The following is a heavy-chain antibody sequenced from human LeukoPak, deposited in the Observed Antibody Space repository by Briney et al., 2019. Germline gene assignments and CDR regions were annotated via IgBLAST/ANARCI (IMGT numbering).Heavy chain of an antibody. Sequence: GGSLRLSCAASGFTFSNYAMSWVRQAPGKGLEWVSGISGSGGNTYYADSVKGRFTISRDNSKNTLYLQVNSLRVEDTAVYYCAKGLPGDPEDNYYGMDVWGKGTTVTVSS. D-gene: IGHD2-21*02. J-gene: IGHJ6*04. CDR2: ISGSGGNT. CDR3: AKGLPGDPEDNYYGMDV. CDR1: GFTFSNYA. V-gene: IGHV3-23*01.